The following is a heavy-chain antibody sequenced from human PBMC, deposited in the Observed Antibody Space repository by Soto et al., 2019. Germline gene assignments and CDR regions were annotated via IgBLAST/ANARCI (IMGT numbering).Heavy chain of an antibody. J-gene: IGHJ5*02. CDR3: ARGRAAPPHNWFDP. Sequence: VKVSCKASGYTFTSYAMHWLLQAPGQRLEWMGWINAGNGNTKYSQKFQGRVTITRDTSASTAYMELSSLRSEDTAVYYCARGRAAPPHNWFDPWGQGTLVTVS. CDR2: INAGNGNT. CDR1: GYTFTSYA. V-gene: IGHV1-3*01. D-gene: IGHD6-6*01.